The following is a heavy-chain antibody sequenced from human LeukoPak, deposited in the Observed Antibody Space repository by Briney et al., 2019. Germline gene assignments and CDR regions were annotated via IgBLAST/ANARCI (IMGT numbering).Heavy chain of an antibody. CDR1: GGTFSSYA. V-gene: IGHV1-69*04. J-gene: IGHJ4*02. CDR3: ARGIRY. CDR2: IISILGIA. Sequence: ASVKVSCKASGGTFSSYAISWVRQAPGQGLEWMGRIISILGIANYAQKFQGRVTMTRNTSISTAYMELSSLRSEDTAVYYCARGIRYWGQGTLVTVSS.